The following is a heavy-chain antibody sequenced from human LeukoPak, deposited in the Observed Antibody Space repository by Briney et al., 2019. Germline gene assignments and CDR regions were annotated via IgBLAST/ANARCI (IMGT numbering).Heavy chain of an antibody. CDR2: IYPGDSEI. V-gene: IGHV5-51*01. CDR1: GYRFSNYW. D-gene: IGHD1-14*01. J-gene: IGHJ4*02. CDR3: ARLREPGFHFDY. Sequence: GESLKISCQGSGYRFSNYWIVWVRQIPEKGLEWRGIIYPGDSEIKYSPSFQGQVTISADKSTSTAYLQWSSLRASDTAMYYCARLREPGFHFDYWGQGTLVTVSS.